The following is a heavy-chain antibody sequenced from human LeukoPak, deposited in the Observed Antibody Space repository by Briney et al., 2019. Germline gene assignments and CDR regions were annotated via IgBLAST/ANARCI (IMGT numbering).Heavy chain of an antibody. Sequence: GGSLRLSCAASGFTFSSYAMHWVRQAPGKGLEWVAVISYDGSNKYYADSVKGRFTIPRDNSKNTLYLQMNSLRAEDTAVYYCARARGATMLQRIDYWGQGTLVTVSS. CDR3: ARARGATMLQRIDY. CDR1: GFTFSSYA. CDR2: ISYDGSNK. D-gene: IGHD2-15*01. V-gene: IGHV3-30-3*01. J-gene: IGHJ4*02.